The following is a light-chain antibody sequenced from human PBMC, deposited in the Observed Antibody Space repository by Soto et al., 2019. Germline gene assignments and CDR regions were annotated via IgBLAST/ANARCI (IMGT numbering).Light chain of an antibody. CDR3: QHYNSYSEA. Sequence: DIQMTQSPSTLSAFVGDRVTITCRASQSTSRWLAWYQQKPGKAPKLLIYKASTLKSGVPSRFSGSGSGTEFTLTISSLQPDDFATYYCQHYNSYSEAFGQGTKVDIK. V-gene: IGKV1-5*03. CDR1: QSTSRW. CDR2: KAS. J-gene: IGKJ1*01.